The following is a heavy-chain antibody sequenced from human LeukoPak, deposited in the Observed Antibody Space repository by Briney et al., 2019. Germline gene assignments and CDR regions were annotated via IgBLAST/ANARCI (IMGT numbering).Heavy chain of an antibody. D-gene: IGHD7-27*01. CDR1: GYSFTSYW. Sequence: GESLKISFKGSGYSFTSYWIGWVRQMPGKGLEWMGIIYPGDSDTRYSPSFQGQVTISADKSISTAYLQWSSLKASDTAMYYCARLSRSTGGYYGMDVWGQGTTVTVSS. V-gene: IGHV5-51*01. CDR2: IYPGDSDT. CDR3: ARLSRSTGGYYGMDV. J-gene: IGHJ6*02.